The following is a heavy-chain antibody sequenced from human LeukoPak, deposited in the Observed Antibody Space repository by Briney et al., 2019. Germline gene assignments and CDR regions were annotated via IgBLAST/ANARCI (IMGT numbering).Heavy chain of an antibody. V-gene: IGHV3-21*01. D-gene: IGHD2-2*01. CDR1: GFIFSTYD. Sequence: GGSLRLSCAASGFIFSTYDMNWVRQAPGKGLEWVSLITTGSHYIYYADSVKGRFTISRDNAKSSLFLQMNSLRAEDTAEYYCAAMRACSSTTCNPFDKWGQGTLVTVSS. J-gene: IGHJ4*02. CDR2: ITTGSHYI. CDR3: AAMRACSSTTCNPFDK.